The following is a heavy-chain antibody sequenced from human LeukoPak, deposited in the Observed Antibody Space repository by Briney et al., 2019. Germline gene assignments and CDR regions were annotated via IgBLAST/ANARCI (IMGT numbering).Heavy chain of an antibody. CDR3: ARGRVSSSTWYSTYHYYFYMDV. CDR1: DDSITMYY. D-gene: IGHD4-11*01. Sequence: SETLSLTCTVSDDSITMYYWTWIRRPPGKGLEWIGYVDHTGSTRFNPSLHGRVSISRDTSKNFFSLRLRSVTAADTAVYFCARGRVSSSTWYSTYHYYFYMDVWGKGTTVTVSS. CDR2: VDHTGST. J-gene: IGHJ6*03. V-gene: IGHV4-59*01.